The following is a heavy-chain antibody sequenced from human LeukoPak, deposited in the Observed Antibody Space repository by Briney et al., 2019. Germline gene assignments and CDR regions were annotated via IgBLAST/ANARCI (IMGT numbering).Heavy chain of an antibody. CDR2: IKQDGSEK. J-gene: IGHJ1*01. V-gene: IGHV3-7*01. CDR3: ARGDGYNDAEYLQH. D-gene: IGHD5-24*01. CDR1: GFTFSNHW. Sequence: GGSLRLSCAASGFTFSNHWMIWVRQAPGKGLEWVASIKQDGSEKQYVGSVRGRFTISRDNSKKTLYLQMNSLRVEDTAVYYCARGDGYNDAEYLQHWGQGTLVTVS.